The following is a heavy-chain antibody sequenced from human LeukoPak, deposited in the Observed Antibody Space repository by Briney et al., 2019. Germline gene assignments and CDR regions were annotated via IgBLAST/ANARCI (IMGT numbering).Heavy chain of an antibody. J-gene: IGHJ4*02. V-gene: IGHV4-4*07. Sequence: SETLPLTCTVSGGSISSYYWSWIRQPAGKGLEWIGRIYTSGSTNYNPSLKSRVTMSVDTSKNQFSLKLSSVTAADTAVCYCARDSSSWVGFDYWGQGTLVTVSS. CDR2: IYTSGST. D-gene: IGHD6-13*01. CDR1: GGSISSYY. CDR3: ARDSSSWVGFDY.